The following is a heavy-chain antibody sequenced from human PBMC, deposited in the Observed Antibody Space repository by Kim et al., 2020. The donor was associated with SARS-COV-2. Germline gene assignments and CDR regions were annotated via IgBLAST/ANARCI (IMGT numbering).Heavy chain of an antibody. Sequence: GESLKISCKGSGYSFTSFFISWVRQVPGKGLEWMGMIEVIDSYTTDSPSFQGHVTISVDKALSTAYLQWSSLQASDTAIYYCARHWTAMIRGKDFGMDVWARGPTVIVSS. V-gene: IGHV5-10-1*01. CDR2: IEVIDSYT. CDR1: GYSFTSFF. J-gene: IGHJ6*02. D-gene: IGHD5-18*01. CDR3: ARHWTAMIRGKDFGMDV.